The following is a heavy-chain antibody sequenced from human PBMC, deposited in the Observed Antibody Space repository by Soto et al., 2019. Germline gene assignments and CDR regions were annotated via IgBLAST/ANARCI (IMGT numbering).Heavy chain of an antibody. CDR1: GFTFSSYS. V-gene: IGHV3-21*01. CDR2: ISSSSSYI. J-gene: IGHJ4*02. Sequence: EVQLVESGGGLVKPGGSLRLSCAASGFTFSSYSTNWVRQAPGKGLEWVSSISSSSSYIYYADSVKGRFTISRDNAKNSLYLQMNSLRAEDTAVYYCARDRSGWVDYWGQGTLVTVSS. CDR3: ARDRSGWVDY. D-gene: IGHD6-19*01.